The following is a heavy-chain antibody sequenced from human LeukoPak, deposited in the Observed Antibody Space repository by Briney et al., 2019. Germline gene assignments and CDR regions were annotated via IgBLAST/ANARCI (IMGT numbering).Heavy chain of an antibody. V-gene: IGHV3-23*01. Sequence: GGSLRLSCAASGFTFSSYAMTWVRQAPGKGLEWVSAVSGSGGSTYYADSVKGRFTISRDNSKNTLYLQMNSLRAEDTAVYYCARDTRRYYYYMDVWGKGTTVTVSS. CDR3: ARDTRRYYYYMDV. D-gene: IGHD2-15*01. CDR2: VSGSGGST. J-gene: IGHJ6*03. CDR1: GFTFSSYA.